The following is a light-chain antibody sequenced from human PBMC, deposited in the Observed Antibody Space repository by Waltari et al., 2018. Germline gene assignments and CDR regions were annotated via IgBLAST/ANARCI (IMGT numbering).Light chain of an antibody. CDR3: ALYMGSGIWV. V-gene: IGLV8-61*01. J-gene: IGLJ3*02. Sequence: QTVVTQEPSLSVSPGGTVTLTCALSSGSLSTTSYATWYQQTPGQAPRTLVYKANARSSGVPDRFSGSIRGNTAALTITGAEADDESDYYCALYMGSGIWVFGGGTRLTGL. CDR2: KAN. CDR1: SGSLSTTSY.